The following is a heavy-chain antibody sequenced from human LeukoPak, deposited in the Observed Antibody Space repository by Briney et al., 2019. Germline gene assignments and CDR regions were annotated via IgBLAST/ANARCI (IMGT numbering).Heavy chain of an antibody. V-gene: IGHV5-51*01. CDR1: GYTFTSHW. Sequence: GESLKISCKASGYTFTSHWIAWVRQTPGKGLEWMGMVYPGDSDTKYSPSFQGQVTVSVDKSTKTAYLQWSSLKASDTGLYYCARRVFGDISFGRDTQNWFDPWGQGTLVTVSS. J-gene: IGHJ5*02. CDR3: ARRVFGDISFGRDTQNWFDP. CDR2: VYPGDSDT. D-gene: IGHD3-16*01.